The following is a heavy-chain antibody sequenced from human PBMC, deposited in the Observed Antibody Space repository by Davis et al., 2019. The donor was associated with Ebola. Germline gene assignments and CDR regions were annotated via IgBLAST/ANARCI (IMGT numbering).Heavy chain of an antibody. J-gene: IGHJ5*02. CDR3: AIECSTVTTVWFDP. Sequence: ASVKVSCKASGYTFTSYGITWVRQAPGQGLEWMGWINPHNGNTNYAQNVQGRVIMTSDTATTTAYMEVGSLRSDDTAVYYCAIECSTVTTVWFDPWGQGTLVTVSS. CDR1: GYTFTSYG. CDR2: INPHNGNT. V-gene: IGHV1-18*04. D-gene: IGHD4-11*01.